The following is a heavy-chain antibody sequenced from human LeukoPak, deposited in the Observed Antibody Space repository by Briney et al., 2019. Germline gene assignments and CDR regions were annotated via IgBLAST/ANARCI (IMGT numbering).Heavy chain of an antibody. Sequence: GGSLRLSCTASGFTFGDYAMSWVRQAPGKGLEWVGFIRSKAYGGTTEYAASVKGRFTISRDDSKSIAYLQMNSLKTEDTAVYYCTRDSLTAGYCGGDCYNEFDYWGQGTLVTVSS. CDR3: TRDSLTAGYCGGDCYNEFDY. CDR2: IRSKAYGGTT. CDR1: GFTFGDYA. V-gene: IGHV3-49*04. J-gene: IGHJ4*02. D-gene: IGHD2-21*02.